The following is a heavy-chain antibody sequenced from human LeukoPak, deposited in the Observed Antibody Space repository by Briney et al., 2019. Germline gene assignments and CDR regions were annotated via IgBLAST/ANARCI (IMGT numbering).Heavy chain of an antibody. CDR1: GFTFSSYS. CDR3: ARDTDYYDSRMVTMFDP. Sequence: PGGSLRLSCAASGFTFSSYSMNWVRQAPGKGLEWVSSISSSSSYIYYADSVKGRFTISRDNAKNSLYLQMNSLRAEDTAVYYCARDTDYYDSRMVTMFDPWGQGTLVTVSS. V-gene: IGHV3-21*01. CDR2: ISSSSSYI. J-gene: IGHJ5*02. D-gene: IGHD3-22*01.